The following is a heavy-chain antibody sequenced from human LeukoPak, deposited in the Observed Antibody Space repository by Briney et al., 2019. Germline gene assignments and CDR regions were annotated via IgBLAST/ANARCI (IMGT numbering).Heavy chain of an antibody. D-gene: IGHD6-19*01. CDR1: GFTFSSYA. V-gene: IGHV3-23*01. CDR3: TTDLSGWYDWYFDL. J-gene: IGHJ2*01. Sequence: GGSLRLSCAASGFTFSSYARSWVRQAPGKGLEWVSAISGSGGSTYYADSVKGRFTISRDNSKNTLYLQMNSLKTEDTAVYYCTTDLSGWYDWYFDLWGRGTLVTVSS. CDR2: ISGSGGST.